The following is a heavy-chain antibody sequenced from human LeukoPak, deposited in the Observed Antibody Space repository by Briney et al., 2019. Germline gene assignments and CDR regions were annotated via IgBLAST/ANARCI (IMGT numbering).Heavy chain of an antibody. D-gene: IGHD6-6*01. CDR3: AKLYSSSSDYYYYYYMDV. CDR1: GFTFSSYA. V-gene: IGHV3-23*01. CDR2: ISGSGGST. Sequence: GGSLRLSCAASGFTFSSYAMSWVRQAPGKGLEWVSGISGSGGSTNYADSVKGRFTISRDNSKNTLYLQMNSLRAEDTAVYYCAKLYSSSSDYYYYYYMDVWGKGTTVTVSS. J-gene: IGHJ6*03.